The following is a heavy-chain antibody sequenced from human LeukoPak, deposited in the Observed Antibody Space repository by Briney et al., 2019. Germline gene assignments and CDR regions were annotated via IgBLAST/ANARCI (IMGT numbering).Heavy chain of an antibody. D-gene: IGHD4-17*01. CDR3: ARIYGDYVLALGSFDP. Sequence: GASVKVSCKASGYTFTGYYMHWVRQAPGQGLEWMGWINPNSGGTNYAQKFQGRVTMTRDTSISTAYMELSRLRSDDTAVYYCARIYGDYVLALGSFDPWGQGTLVTVSS. J-gene: IGHJ5*02. V-gene: IGHV1-2*02. CDR2: INPNSGGT. CDR1: GYTFTGYY.